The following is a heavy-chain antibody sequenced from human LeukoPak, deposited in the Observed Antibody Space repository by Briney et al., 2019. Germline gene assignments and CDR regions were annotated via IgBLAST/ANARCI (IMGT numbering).Heavy chain of an antibody. J-gene: IGHJ4*02. V-gene: IGHV3-74*01. Sequence: GGSLRLSCEASGFTFSSYWMHWIRQAPEKGLVWVSRINNDGSTSYADSVKGRFTISRDNARNTLYLQMNSLRAEDTAVYYCARDAFVGSPFDSWGQGTLVTVSS. CDR1: GFTFSSYW. CDR3: ARDAFVGSPFDS. CDR2: INNDGST. D-gene: IGHD3-3*02.